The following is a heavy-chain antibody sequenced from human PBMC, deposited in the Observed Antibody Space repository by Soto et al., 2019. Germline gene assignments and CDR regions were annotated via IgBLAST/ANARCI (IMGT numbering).Heavy chain of an antibody. Sequence: SETLSLTCAVYGGSFSGYYWSWIRQPPGKGLEWIGEINHSGSTNYNPSLKSRVTISVDTSKNQFSLKLSSVTAADTAVYYCARAPWPAACPGYYYYMDVWGKGTTVTVSS. CDR2: INHSGST. CDR3: ARAPWPAACPGYYYYMDV. J-gene: IGHJ6*03. CDR1: GGSFSGYY. V-gene: IGHV4-34*01. D-gene: IGHD6-6*01.